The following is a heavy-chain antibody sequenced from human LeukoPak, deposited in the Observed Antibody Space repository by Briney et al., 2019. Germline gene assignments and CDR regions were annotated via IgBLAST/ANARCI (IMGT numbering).Heavy chain of an antibody. D-gene: IGHD3-10*01. CDR3: ARDLGYGSGSYYNAYWFDP. CDR1: GFTFSSYA. Sequence: GGSLRLSCAASGFTFSSYAMSWVRQAPGKGLEWVANIKQDGSEKYYVDSVKGRFTISRDNAKNSLYLQMNSLRAEDTAVYYCARDLGYGSGSYYNAYWFDPWGQGTLVTVSS. V-gene: IGHV3-7*01. J-gene: IGHJ5*02. CDR2: IKQDGSEK.